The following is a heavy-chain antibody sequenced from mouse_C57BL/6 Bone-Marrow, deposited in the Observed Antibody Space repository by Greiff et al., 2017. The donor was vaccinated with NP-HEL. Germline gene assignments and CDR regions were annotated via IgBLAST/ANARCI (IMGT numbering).Heavy chain of an antibody. D-gene: IGHD2-2*01. J-gene: IGHJ4*01. CDR2: IHPSDSDT. CDR3: AMWVTTREYYYAKDY. V-gene: IGHV1-74*01. Sequence: QVQLQQSGAELVKPGASVKVSCKASGYTFTSYWMHWVKQRPGPGLEWIGRIHPSDSDTNYNPKFKGKATLTVDKSSSTAYMQLSSLTSEDSAVYYCAMWVTTREYYYAKDYWGQGTSVTVSS. CDR1: GYTFTSYW.